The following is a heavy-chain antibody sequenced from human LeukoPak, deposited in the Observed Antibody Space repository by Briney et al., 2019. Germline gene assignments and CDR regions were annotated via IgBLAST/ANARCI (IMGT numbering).Heavy chain of an antibody. CDR1: GYTFTSYD. V-gene: IGHV1-8*03. Sequence: ASVKASCKASGYTFTSYDINWVRQATGQGLEWMGWMNPNSGNTGYAQKFQGRVTITRNTSISTAYMELSSLRSEDTAVYYCARVADDYGDYESDYWGQGTLVTVSS. CDR3: ARVADDYGDYESDY. D-gene: IGHD4-17*01. J-gene: IGHJ4*02. CDR2: MNPNSGNT.